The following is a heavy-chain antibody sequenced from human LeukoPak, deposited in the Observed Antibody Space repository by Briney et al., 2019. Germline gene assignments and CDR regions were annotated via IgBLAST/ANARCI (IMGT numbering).Heavy chain of an antibody. CDR3: ASGGSRYDILTGYLGPYYFDY. CDR1: GGSISSSSYY. Sequence: SETLSLTCTVSGGSISSSSYYWGWIRQPPGKGLEWIGSIYYSGSTYYNPSLKSRVTISVDTSKNQFSPKLSSVTAADTAVYYCASGGSRYDILTGYLGPYYFDYWGQGTLVTVSS. CDR2: IYYSGST. J-gene: IGHJ4*02. V-gene: IGHV4-39*07. D-gene: IGHD3-9*01.